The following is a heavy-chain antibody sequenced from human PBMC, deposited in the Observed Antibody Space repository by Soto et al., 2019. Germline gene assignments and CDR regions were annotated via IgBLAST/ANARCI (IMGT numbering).Heavy chain of an antibody. V-gene: IGHV3-23*01. CDR1: GLTFSSFA. Sequence: EVQLLESGGGLVQPGGSLRLSCAASGLTFSSFAISWVRQAPGKGLEWVSAISGTGGSTDYGDTVKGRFTISRDNSKNTRYLLKNSLRAEDTAVYYCAKGARDTFCSGVTCYAGLTYWGQGTMVTVSS. J-gene: IGHJ1*01. CDR2: ISGTGGST. CDR3: AKGARDTFCSGVTCYAGLTY. D-gene: IGHD2-15*01.